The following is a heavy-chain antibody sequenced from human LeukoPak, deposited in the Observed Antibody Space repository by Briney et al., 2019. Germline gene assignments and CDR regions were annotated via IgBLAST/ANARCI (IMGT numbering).Heavy chain of an antibody. V-gene: IGHV3-48*01. D-gene: IGHD3-16*01. CDR3: ATDRHWAFDY. Sequence: GGSLRLSCAASGFTLSSYSMNWVRQAPGKGLEWVSYITGSSSTISYADSVKGRFTISRDNARNSLYLQMNSLRAEDTAVYYCATDRHWAFDYWGQGALVTVSS. CDR2: ITGSSSTI. CDR1: GFTLSSYS. J-gene: IGHJ4*02.